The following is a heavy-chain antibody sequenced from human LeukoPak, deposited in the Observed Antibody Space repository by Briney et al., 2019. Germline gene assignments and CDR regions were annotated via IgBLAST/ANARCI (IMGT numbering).Heavy chain of an antibody. CDR1: GITFSSYW. J-gene: IGHJ3*02. D-gene: IGHD3/OR15-3a*01. Sequence: GSLRLSCAASGITFSSYWMSWVRQAPGKGLEWVANIKQDGSEKYYVDSVKGRFTISRDNAKNSLYLQMNSLRAEDTAVYYCARDRGWTGPDAFDIWGQGTMVTVSS. V-gene: IGHV3-7*01. CDR2: IKQDGSEK. CDR3: ARDRGWTGPDAFDI.